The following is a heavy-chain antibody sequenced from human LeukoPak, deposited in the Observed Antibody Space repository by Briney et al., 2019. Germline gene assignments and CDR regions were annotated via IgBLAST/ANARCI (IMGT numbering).Heavy chain of an antibody. CDR1: GGSISSYY. V-gene: IGHV4-59*08. CDR3: ARHGSVGWFDP. J-gene: IGHJ5*02. CDR2: IYYSGST. D-gene: IGHD5-12*01. Sequence: SETLSLTCTVPGGSISSYYWSWIRQPPGKGLEWIGYIYYSGSTNYNPSLKSRVTISVDTSKNQFSLKLSSVTAADTAVYYCARHGSVGWFDPWGQGTLVTVSS.